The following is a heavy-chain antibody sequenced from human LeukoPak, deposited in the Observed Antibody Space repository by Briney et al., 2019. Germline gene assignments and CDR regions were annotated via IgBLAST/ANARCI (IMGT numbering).Heavy chain of an antibody. J-gene: IGHJ4*02. CDR2: ISSSSSYI. CDR3: AREANVVVVAANDY. D-gene: IGHD2-15*01. V-gene: IGHV3-21*01. Sequence: PGGSLRLSCAASGFTFSSYSMNWVRQAPRKGLEWVSSISSSSSYIYYADSVKGRFTISRDNAKNSLYLQMNSLRAEDTAVYYCAREANVVVVAANDYWGQGTLVTVSS. CDR1: GFTFSSYS.